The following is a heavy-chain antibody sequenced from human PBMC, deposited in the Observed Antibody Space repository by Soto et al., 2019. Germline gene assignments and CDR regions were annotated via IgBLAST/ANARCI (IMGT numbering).Heavy chain of an antibody. D-gene: IGHD6-13*01. CDR1: GYSFTSYW. CDR2: IYPGDSDT. V-gene: IGHV5-51*01. CDR3: ARQRYSSSWYSNYYYGMDV. Sequence: GESLKISCKGSGYSFTSYWIGWVRQMPGKGLEWMGIIYPGDSDTRYSPSFQGHVTISADKSISTAYLQWSSLKASDTAMYYCARQRYSSSWYSNYYYGMDVWGQGTTVTVSS. J-gene: IGHJ6*02.